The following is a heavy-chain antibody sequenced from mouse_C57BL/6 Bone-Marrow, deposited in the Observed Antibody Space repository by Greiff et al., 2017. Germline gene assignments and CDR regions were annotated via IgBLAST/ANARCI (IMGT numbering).Heavy chain of an antibody. J-gene: IGHJ2*01. D-gene: IGHD1-1*01. Sequence: EVKLMESGGGLVKPGGSLKLSCAASGFTFSSYAMSWVRQTPEKRLEWVATISDGGSYTYYPDNVKGRFTISRDNAKNNLYLQMSHLKSEDTAMYYCARDGPTGVDYRGQDTTLTESS. V-gene: IGHV5-4*01. CDR2: ISDGGSYT. CDR3: ARDGPTGVDY. CDR1: GFTFSSYA.